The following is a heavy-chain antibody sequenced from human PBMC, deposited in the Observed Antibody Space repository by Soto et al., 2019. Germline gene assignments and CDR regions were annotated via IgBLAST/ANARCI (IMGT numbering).Heavy chain of an antibody. D-gene: IGHD2-21*02. CDR2: ISGSGGST. Sequence: GGSLRLSCAASGFTFSSYAMSWVRQAPGKGLEWVSAISGSGGSTYYADSVKGRFTISRDNSKNTLYLQMNSLRSDDTAVYYCAREAGLPEHYYYYGMDVWGQGTTVTVSS. V-gene: IGHV3-23*01. CDR3: AREAGLPEHYYYYGMDV. CDR1: GFTFSSYA. J-gene: IGHJ6*02.